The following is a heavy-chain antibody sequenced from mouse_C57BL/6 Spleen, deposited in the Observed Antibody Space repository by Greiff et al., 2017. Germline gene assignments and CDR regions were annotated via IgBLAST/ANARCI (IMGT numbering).Heavy chain of an antibody. CDR3: ARNSPWVYWYFDV. CDR1: GFTFSDYG. CDR2: ISSGSSTI. V-gene: IGHV5-17*01. Sequence: EVKVEESGGGLVKPGGSLKLSCEASGFTFSDYGMHWVRQAPEKGLEWVAYISSGSSTIYYADTVKGRFTISRDNAKNTLFLQMTSLRSEDTAMYFCARNSPWVYWYFDVWGTGTTVTVAS. J-gene: IGHJ1*03.